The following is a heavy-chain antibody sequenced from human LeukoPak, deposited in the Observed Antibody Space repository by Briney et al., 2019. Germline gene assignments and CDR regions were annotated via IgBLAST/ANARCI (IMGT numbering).Heavy chain of an antibody. CDR2: IWYDGSNK. Sequence: GRSLRLSCAASGFSFSSYDMHWVRQAPGKGLEWVAVIWYDGSNKYHADSVKGRFTISRDNSKNTLYLQMNSLRAEDTAVYYCARDLGYPDYWGQGTLVTVSS. D-gene: IGHD3-16*02. J-gene: IGHJ4*02. CDR1: GFSFSSYD. V-gene: IGHV3-33*01. CDR3: ARDLGYPDY.